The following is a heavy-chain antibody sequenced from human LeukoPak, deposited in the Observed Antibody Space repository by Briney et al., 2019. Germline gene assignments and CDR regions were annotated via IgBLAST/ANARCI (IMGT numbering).Heavy chain of an antibody. Sequence: QPGGSLRLSCAASGFTFTSYAMSWVRQAPGKGLEWVSAISASGGSTYYADSVKGRFTISRDNSRNTLYLQMNSLRAEDTAVYYCAKDPNSMVRGVDNWFDPWGQGTLVTVSS. D-gene: IGHD3-10*01. CDR2: ISASGGST. V-gene: IGHV3-23*01. CDR3: AKDPNSMVRGVDNWFDP. CDR1: GFTFTSYA. J-gene: IGHJ5*02.